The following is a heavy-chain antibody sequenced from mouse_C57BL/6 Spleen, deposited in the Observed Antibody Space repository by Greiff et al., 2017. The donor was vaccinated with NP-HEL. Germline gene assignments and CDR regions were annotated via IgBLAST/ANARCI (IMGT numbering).Heavy chain of an antibody. CDR3: ARGYYPFYAMDY. Sequence: EVQLQQSGPELVKPGASVKISCKASGYTFTDYYMNWVKQSHGKSLEWIGDINPNNGGTSYNQKFKGKATLTVDKSSSTAYMELRSLTSEDSAVYYCARGYYPFYAMDYWGQGTSVTVSS. CDR1: GYTFTDYY. J-gene: IGHJ4*01. V-gene: IGHV1-26*01. D-gene: IGHD2-3*01. CDR2: INPNNGGT.